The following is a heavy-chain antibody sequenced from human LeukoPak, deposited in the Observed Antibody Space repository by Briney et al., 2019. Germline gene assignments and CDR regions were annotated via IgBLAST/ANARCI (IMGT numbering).Heavy chain of an antibody. CDR3: ARRNAGSQGKYGMDV. Sequence: GGSLRLSCAASGFTFSTYAMHWVRQAPGKGLEWVAVISYDGSNKYYADSVKGRFTISRDNSKNTLYLQMNSLRAEDTAVYYCARRNAGSQGKYGMDVWGQGTTVTVSS. CDR1: GFTFSTYA. CDR2: ISYDGSNK. J-gene: IGHJ6*02. D-gene: IGHD1-1*01. V-gene: IGHV3-30*03.